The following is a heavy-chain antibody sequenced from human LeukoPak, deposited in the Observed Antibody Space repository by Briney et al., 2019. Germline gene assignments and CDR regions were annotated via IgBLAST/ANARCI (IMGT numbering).Heavy chain of an antibody. CDR2: ISAYNGNT. CDR3: ARGFRLGDFLGKDY. D-gene: IGHD3-16*01. J-gene: IGHJ4*02. Sequence: GASVKVSCKASGYTFTSYGISWVRQAPGQGLEWVGWISAYNGNTNYAQKLQGRVTMTTDTSTSTAYMELRSLRSDDTAVHYCARGFRLGDFLGKDYWGQGTLVTVSS. V-gene: IGHV1-18*01. CDR1: GYTFTSYG.